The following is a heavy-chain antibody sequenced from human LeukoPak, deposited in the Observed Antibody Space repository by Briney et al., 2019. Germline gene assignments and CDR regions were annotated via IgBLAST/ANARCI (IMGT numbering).Heavy chain of an antibody. Sequence: GASVKISCKASGYTFTSYYMHWVRQAPGQGLEWMGIINPRGGSTTYAQKFQGRIIMTRDTSTSTVYMELSSLRSEDTAVYYCAGDLVDYGDYTKDYWGQGTLVTVSS. D-gene: IGHD4-17*01. CDR2: INPRGGST. CDR3: AGDLVDYGDYTKDY. V-gene: IGHV1-46*01. J-gene: IGHJ4*02. CDR1: GYTFTSYY.